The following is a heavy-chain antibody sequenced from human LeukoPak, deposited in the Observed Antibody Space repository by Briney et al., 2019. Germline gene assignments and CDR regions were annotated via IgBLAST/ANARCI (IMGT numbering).Heavy chain of an antibody. V-gene: IGHV3-74*01. CDR3: ARGWYGPDS. D-gene: IGHD2-15*01. Sequence: GGSLRLSCAASGVTFSSHSMHWVRQAPGKGLVWVLGISRDGTSTNYADAVKGRFTISRDNAKNTLYLQMNSLRVEDTAVYSCARGWYGPDSCGQGTLVTVSS. CDR1: GVTFSSHS. CDR2: ISRDGTST. J-gene: IGHJ5*01.